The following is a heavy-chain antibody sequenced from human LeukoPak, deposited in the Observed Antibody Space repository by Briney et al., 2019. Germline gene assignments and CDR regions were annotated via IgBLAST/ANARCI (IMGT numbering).Heavy chain of an antibody. D-gene: IGHD6-6*01. V-gene: IGHV4-61*08. CDR3: ARVSGSSGFFDY. Sequence: SETLSLTCTVSGGSISSGDYYWSWIRQPPGKGLEWIGYIYYSGSTNYNPSLKSRVTISVDTSKNQFSLKLSSVTAADTAVYYCARVSGSSGFFDYWGQGTLVTVSS. J-gene: IGHJ4*02. CDR2: IYYSGST. CDR1: GGSISSGDYY.